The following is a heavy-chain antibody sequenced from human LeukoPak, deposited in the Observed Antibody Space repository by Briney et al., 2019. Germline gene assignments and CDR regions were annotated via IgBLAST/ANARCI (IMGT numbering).Heavy chain of an antibody. Sequence: ASVKVSCKASGSTLTGYYMHWVRQAPGQAPEWMGWMNPYRCGKTYSQKFQGRVTMTRDTSISTAYMELSRLTSDDTAVYYCARSAGSSSVCDYWGQGSLVTVS. V-gene: IGHV1-2*02. D-gene: IGHD6-19*01. CDR2: MNPYRCGK. CDR1: GSTLTGYY. CDR3: ARSAGSSSVCDY. J-gene: IGHJ4*02.